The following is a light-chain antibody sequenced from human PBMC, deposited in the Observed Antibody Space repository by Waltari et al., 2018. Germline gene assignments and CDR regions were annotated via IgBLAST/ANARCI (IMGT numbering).Light chain of an antibody. Sequence: SYVXTQPPSVSVAPGRTARXTCGGNNIGTKTAHWYQQKPGQAPVMVVYDDIDRPSGIPERFSGSNSGNTATLIINRVEAGDEADYYCQVWXIDSDPSVVFGGGTKLTVL. J-gene: IGLJ3*02. CDR1: NIGTKT. CDR2: DDI. V-gene: IGLV3-21*03. CDR3: QVWXIDSDPSVV.